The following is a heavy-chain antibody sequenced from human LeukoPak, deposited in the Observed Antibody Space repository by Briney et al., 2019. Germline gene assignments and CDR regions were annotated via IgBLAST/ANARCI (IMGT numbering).Heavy chain of an antibody. CDR3: ARDRDGCNLDF. J-gene: IGHJ3*01. V-gene: IGHV5-51*01. D-gene: IGHD5-24*01. Sequence: GESLKISCKGSGYSFTGYWIGWVRQMPGKGLEWMGIIYPGDSDTIYSPSFQGHVTISADKSSSTAYPEWSSLKASDTAMYYCARDRDGCNLDFWGQGTMVTVSS. CDR1: GYSFTGYW. CDR2: IYPGDSDT.